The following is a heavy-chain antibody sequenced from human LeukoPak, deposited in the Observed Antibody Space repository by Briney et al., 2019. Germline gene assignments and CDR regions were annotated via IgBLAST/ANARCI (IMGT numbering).Heavy chain of an antibody. D-gene: IGHD5-18*01. Sequence: SETLSLTCAVYGGSFSGYYWSWIRQPPGKGLGWIGEINHSGSTNYNPSLKSRVTISVDTSKNQFSLKLSSVTAADTAVYYCARQMGAAMFFDYWGQGTLVTVSS. CDR2: INHSGST. J-gene: IGHJ4*02. CDR3: ARQMGAAMFFDY. CDR1: GGSFSGYY. V-gene: IGHV4-34*01.